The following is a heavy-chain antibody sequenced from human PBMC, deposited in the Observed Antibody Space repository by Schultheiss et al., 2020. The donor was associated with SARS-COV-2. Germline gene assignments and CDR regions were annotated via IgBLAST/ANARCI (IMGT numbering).Heavy chain of an antibody. V-gene: IGHV3-30-3*01. CDR3: ATEYSGYDGGDYYYYYGMDV. Sequence: GGSLRLSCAASGFTFSSYAMHWVRQAPGKGLEWVAVISYDGSNKYYADSVKGRFTFSRDNSKNTVYLQVNSLRQEDTAVYYCATEYSGYDGGDYYYYYGMDVWGQGTTVTVSS. CDR1: GFTFSSYA. J-gene: IGHJ6*02. CDR2: ISYDGSNK. D-gene: IGHD5-12*01.